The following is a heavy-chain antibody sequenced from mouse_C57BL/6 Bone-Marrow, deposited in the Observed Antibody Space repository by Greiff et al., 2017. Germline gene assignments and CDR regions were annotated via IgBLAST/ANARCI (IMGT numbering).Heavy chain of an antibody. CDR1: GFTFSSYA. Sequence: EVQGVESGGGLVKPRGSLKLSCAASGFTFSSYAMSWVRQTPEKRLEWVATISDGGSYTYYPDNVKGRFTISRDNAKNNLYLQMSHLKSEDTAMYYGARVYYFSFAYWGQGTLVTVSA. D-gene: IGHD2-1*01. J-gene: IGHJ3*01. CDR2: ISDGGSYT. V-gene: IGHV5-4*01. CDR3: ARVYYFSFAY.